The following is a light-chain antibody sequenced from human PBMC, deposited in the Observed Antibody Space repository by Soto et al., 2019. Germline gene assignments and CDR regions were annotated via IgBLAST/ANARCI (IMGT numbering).Light chain of an antibody. CDR1: SSNIGNNA. V-gene: IGLV1-36*01. Sequence: QSVLTQPPSVSEAPRQRVTISCSGSSSNIGNNAVNWYQQLPGKAPKLLIYYDDLLPSGVSDRFSGSKSGTSASLAISGLQSEDEADYYCAAWDASLHGPVFGGGTKVTVL. CDR2: YDD. CDR3: AAWDASLHGPV. J-gene: IGLJ2*01.